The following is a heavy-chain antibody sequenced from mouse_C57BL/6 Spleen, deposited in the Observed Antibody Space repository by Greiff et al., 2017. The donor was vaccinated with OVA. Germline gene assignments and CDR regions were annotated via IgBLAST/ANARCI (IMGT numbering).Heavy chain of an antibody. D-gene: IGHD1-1*01. CDR2: IDPENGDT. CDR3: TLLLRGAMDY. J-gene: IGHJ2*01. V-gene: IGHV14-4*01. Sequence: VQLQQSGAELVRPGASVKLSCTASGFNIKDDYMHWVKQRPEQGLEWIGWIDPENGDTEYASKFQGKATITADTSSNTAYLQLSSLTSEDTAVYYCTLLLRGAMDYWGQGTTLTVSS. CDR1: GFNIKDDY.